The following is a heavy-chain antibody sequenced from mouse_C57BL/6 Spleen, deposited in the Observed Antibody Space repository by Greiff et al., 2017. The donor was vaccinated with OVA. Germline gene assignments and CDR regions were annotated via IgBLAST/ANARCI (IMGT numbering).Heavy chain of an antibody. J-gene: IGHJ4*01. V-gene: IGHV2-6*01. CDR1: GFSLTSYG. D-gene: IGHD2-1*01. Sequence: VKLMESGPGLVAPSQSLSITCTVSGFSLTSYGVDWVRQSPGKGLEWLGVIWGVGSTNYNSALKSRLSISKDNSKSQVFLKMNSLQTDDTAMYYCASGRNGNYAMDYWGQGTSVTVSS. CDR2: IWGVGST. CDR3: ASGRNGNYAMDY.